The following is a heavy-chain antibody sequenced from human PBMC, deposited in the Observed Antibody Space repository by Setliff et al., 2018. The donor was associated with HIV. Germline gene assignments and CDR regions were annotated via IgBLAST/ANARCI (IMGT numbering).Heavy chain of an antibody. Sequence: SGGSLRLSCEVSGFTLRSYAMSWVRQAPGKGLEWVSAISDNSGATYYSDSVKGRFTISRDNPKNTLYLQMSSLRAEDTAIYYCVKDNWGYDAYYFYYMDVWGKGTTVTVSS. CDR2: ISDNSGAT. J-gene: IGHJ6*03. D-gene: IGHD7-27*01. V-gene: IGHV3-23*01. CDR1: GFTLRSYA. CDR3: VKDNWGYDAYYFYYMDV.